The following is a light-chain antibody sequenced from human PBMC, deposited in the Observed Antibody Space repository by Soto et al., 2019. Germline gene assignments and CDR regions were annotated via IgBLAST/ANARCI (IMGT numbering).Light chain of an antibody. CDR3: QHFGGTTFT. Sequence: EIVLTQSPGTPSLSPGEGATLSCRASQSVSSSYIAWYQQRPGQTPSLLIYGASTRATGIPDRFSGSGSGTHFTLTISRLENGDFAVYYCQHFGGTTFTFGQGTRLEIK. V-gene: IGKV3-20*01. CDR1: QSVSSSY. CDR2: GAS. J-gene: IGKJ5*01.